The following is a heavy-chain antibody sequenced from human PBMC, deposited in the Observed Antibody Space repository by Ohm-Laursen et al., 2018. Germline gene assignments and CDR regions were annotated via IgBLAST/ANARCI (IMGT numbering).Heavy chain of an antibody. J-gene: IGHJ4*02. V-gene: IGHV3-23*01. CDR1: GFTFGDYA. D-gene: IGHD1-7*01. Sequence: SLRLSCTASGFTFGDYAMSWVRQAPGKGLEWVSAISGSGGSTYYADSVKGRFTISRDNSKNTLYLQMNSLRAEDTAVYYCAKDPRGELPPSPFDYWGQGTLVTVSS. CDR2: ISGSGGST. CDR3: AKDPRGELPPSPFDY.